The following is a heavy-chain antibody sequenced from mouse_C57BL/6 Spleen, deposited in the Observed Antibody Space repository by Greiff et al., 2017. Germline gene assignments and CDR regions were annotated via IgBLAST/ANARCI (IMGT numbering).Heavy chain of an antibody. J-gene: IGHJ2*01. D-gene: IGHD3-2*02. Sequence: QVQLQQPGAELVRPGSSVKLSCKASGYTFTSYWMHWVKQRPIQGLEWIGNIDPSDSETHYNQKFKDKDTLTVDKSSSTAYMQLSSLTSEDSAVYYCARGSGYDLDYWGQGTTLTVSS. V-gene: IGHV1-52*01. CDR2: IDPSDSET. CDR3: ARGSGYDLDY. CDR1: GYTFTSYW.